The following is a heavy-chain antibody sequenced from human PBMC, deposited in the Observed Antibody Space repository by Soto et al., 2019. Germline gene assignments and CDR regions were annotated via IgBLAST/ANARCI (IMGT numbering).Heavy chain of an antibody. J-gene: IGHJ5*02. D-gene: IGHD3-22*01. V-gene: IGHV4-59*01. CDR2: IYYSEST. Sequence: PSETLSLTCTVSGGSISSYYWSWIRQPPGKGLEWIGYIYYSESTNYNPSLKSRVTISVDTSKNQFSLKLTSVTAADTAVYYCARAYYDRCGYRLDPWGQGTLVTVSS. CDR3: ARAYYDRCGYRLDP. CDR1: GGSISSYY.